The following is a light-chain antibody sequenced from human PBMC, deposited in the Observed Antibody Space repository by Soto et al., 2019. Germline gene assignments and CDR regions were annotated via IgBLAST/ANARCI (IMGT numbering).Light chain of an antibody. Sequence: EIVLTQSPDTLSLSPGERATLSCRASQSVRSNYLAWYQQKPGQAPRFLLYDASSRATGIPDRFSGSGSGTDFTLTISRLEPEDFAVYSCQQYGSSPLTFGGGTKVEIK. J-gene: IGKJ4*01. V-gene: IGKV3-20*01. CDR3: QQYGSSPLT. CDR1: QSVRSNY. CDR2: DAS.